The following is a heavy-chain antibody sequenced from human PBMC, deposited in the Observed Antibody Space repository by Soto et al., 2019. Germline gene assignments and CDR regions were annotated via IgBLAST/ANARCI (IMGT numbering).Heavy chain of an antibody. CDR1: GGTFSSHA. CDR2: LIPIFGTA. V-gene: IGHV1-69*12. CDR3: ASPDAYKGYYNGMDV. Sequence: QVQLVQSGAAVKKPGSSVKVSCKASGGTFSSHAISWVRQAPGQGLEWMGGLIPIFGTANYAQKFQGRVTITADESTNTAYMDLSSLRSEDTAVYYCASPDAYKGYYNGMDVWGQGTTVTVSS. D-gene: IGHD1-1*01. J-gene: IGHJ6*02.